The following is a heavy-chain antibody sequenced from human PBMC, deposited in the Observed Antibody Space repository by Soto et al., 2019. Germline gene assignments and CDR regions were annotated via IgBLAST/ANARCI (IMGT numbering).Heavy chain of an antibody. J-gene: IGHJ4*02. CDR3: TTDLSTDELYCGGDCSPPDYFDY. Sequence: KAGGSLRLSCAASGFTFSNAWMSWVRQAPGKGLEWVGRIKSKTDGGTTDYAAPVKGRFTISRDDSKNTLYLQMNSLKTEDTAVYYCTTDLSTDELYCGGDCSPPDYFDYWGQGTLVTVSS. D-gene: IGHD2-21*02. CDR1: GFTFSNAW. CDR2: IKSKTDGGTT. V-gene: IGHV3-15*01.